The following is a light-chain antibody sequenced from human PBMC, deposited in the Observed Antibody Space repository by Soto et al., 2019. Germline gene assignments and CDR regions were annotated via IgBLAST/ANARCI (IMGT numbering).Light chain of an antibody. J-gene: IGLJ2*01. V-gene: IGLV1-44*01. CDR2: NSN. CDR1: SSNIGTNS. CDR3: ATWDDSLNGPV. Sequence: QSVLTQPPSTSGTPGQRVTISCSGSSSNIGTNSVNWYQQLPGTAPKLLIYNSNQRPSGVPVRFSGSKSGTSASLAISGLQAEDEADYYCATWDDSLNGPVFGGGTKLTVL.